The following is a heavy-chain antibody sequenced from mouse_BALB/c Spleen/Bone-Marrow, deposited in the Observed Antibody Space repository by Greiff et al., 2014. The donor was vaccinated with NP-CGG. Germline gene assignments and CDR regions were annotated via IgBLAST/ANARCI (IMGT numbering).Heavy chain of an antibody. V-gene: IGHV2-3*01. CDR1: GFSLTTYG. D-gene: IGHD2-2*01. J-gene: IGHJ4*01. CDR3: AKKSYGYNMDY. CDR2: IWGDGST. Sequence: VQLQQSGPGLVAPPQSLSITCTVSGFSLTTYGVNWVRQPPGKGLEWLGVIWGDGSTNYHSALISRLSISKDNSKSQVFLKLNSLQTDDTATYYCAKKSYGYNMDYWGQGTSVTVSS.